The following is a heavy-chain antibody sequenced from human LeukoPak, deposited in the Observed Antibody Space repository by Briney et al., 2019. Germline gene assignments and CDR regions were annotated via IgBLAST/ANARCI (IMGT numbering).Heavy chain of an antibody. CDR1: GFTFSSYG. Sequence: GGSLRLSCAASGFTFSSYGMHWVRQAPGKGLEWVAVISYDGSNKYYADSVKGRFTISRDNSKNTLYLQMNSLRAEDTAVYYCAKDGDSSGYFDYWGQGTLVTVSS. J-gene: IGHJ4*02. CDR2: ISYDGSNK. CDR3: AKDGDSSGYFDY. V-gene: IGHV3-30*18. D-gene: IGHD3-22*01.